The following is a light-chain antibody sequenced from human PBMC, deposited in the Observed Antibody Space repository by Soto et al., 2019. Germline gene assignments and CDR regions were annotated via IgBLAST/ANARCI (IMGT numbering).Light chain of an antibody. Sequence: QTVVTQSPSASASLGASVKLTCTLSSGHSSYAIAWHQQQPEKGPRYLMKLNSDGSHSKGDGIPDRFSGSSSGAERYLTISSLQSEDEADYYCQTWCTGIVVFGGGTKVTVL. V-gene: IGLV4-69*01. CDR2: LNSDGSH. J-gene: IGLJ2*01. CDR3: QTWCTGIVV. CDR1: SGHSSYA.